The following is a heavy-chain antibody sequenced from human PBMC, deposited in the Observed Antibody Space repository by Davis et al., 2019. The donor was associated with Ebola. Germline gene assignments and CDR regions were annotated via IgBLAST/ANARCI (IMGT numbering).Heavy chain of an antibody. D-gene: IGHD4-17*01. J-gene: IGHJ1*01. CDR3: ANHYGDL. CDR1: GFTFSNYA. Sequence: GESLKISCAASGFTFSNYAMSWVRQAPGKGLEWVSAISGNGSITTYADSVKGRFIISRDNSKNNVYLQMNSLRDDDTAVYYCANHYGDLWGRGTLVAVSS. V-gene: IGHV3-23*01. CDR2: ISGNGSIT.